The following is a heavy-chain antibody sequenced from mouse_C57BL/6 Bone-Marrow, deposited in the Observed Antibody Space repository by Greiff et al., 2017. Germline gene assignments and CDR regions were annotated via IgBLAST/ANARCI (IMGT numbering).Heavy chain of an antibody. CDR3: ARQVHYYGSPWFAY. Sequence: EVMLVESGGDLVKPGGSLKLSCAASGFTFSSYGMSWVRQTPDKRLEWVATISSGGSYTYYPDSVKGRFTISRDNAKNTLYLQMSSLKSEDTAMYYCARQVHYYGSPWFAYWGQGTLVTVSA. J-gene: IGHJ3*01. D-gene: IGHD1-1*01. V-gene: IGHV5-6*01. CDR1: GFTFSSYG. CDR2: ISSGGSYT.